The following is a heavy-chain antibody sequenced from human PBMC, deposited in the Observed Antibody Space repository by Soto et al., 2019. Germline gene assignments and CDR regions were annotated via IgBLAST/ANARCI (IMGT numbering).Heavy chain of an antibody. CDR3: ARGFDYDSSGYSLDY. CDR2: IYYSGST. Sequence: PSETLSLTCTVSGGSISSYYWSWIRQPPGKGLEWIGYIYYSGSTNYNPSPKSRVTISVDTSKNQFSLKLSSVTAADTAVYYCARGFDYDSSGYSLDYWGQGTLVTVSS. J-gene: IGHJ4*02. D-gene: IGHD3-22*01. CDR1: GGSISSYY. V-gene: IGHV4-59*01.